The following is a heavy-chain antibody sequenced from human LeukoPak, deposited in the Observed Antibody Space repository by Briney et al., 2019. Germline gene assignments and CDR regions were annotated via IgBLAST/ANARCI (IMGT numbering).Heavy chain of an antibody. CDR3: ARGYSSSWYRFDY. V-gene: IGHV1-2*04. CDR2: INPNSGGT. CDR1: GYTFTGYY. D-gene: IGHD6-13*01. Sequence: ASVKVSCKASGYTFTGYYMHWVRQAPGQGLEWMGWINPNSGGTNYAQKFQGWVTMTRDTSISTAYMELSRLRSDDTAVYYCARGYSSSWYRFDYWGQGTLVTVSS. J-gene: IGHJ4*02.